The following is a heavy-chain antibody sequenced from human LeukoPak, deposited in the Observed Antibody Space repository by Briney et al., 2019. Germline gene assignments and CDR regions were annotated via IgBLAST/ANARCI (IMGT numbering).Heavy chain of an antibody. CDR2: ISYDGSNK. CDR3: AREAGRSSGWYGY. J-gene: IGHJ4*02. CDR1: GFTFSSYA. D-gene: IGHD6-19*01. Sequence: GGSLRLSCAASGFTFSSYAMHWVRQAPGKGLEWVAVISYDGSNKYYADSAKGRFTISRDNSKNTLYLQMNSLRAEDTAVYYCAREAGRSSGWYGYWGQGTLVTVSS. V-gene: IGHV3-30-3*01.